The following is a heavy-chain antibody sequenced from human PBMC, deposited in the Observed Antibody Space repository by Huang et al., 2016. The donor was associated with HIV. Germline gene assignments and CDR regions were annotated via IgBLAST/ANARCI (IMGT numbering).Heavy chain of an antibody. CDR2: ISYDGSNK. V-gene: IGHV3-30*18. CDR1: GFSFSTYG. J-gene: IGHJ4*02. CDR3: AKDGADEEWDIDY. D-gene: IGHD1-26*01. Sequence: VQLVESGGGVVQPGRSLRLACDASGFSFSTYGLHWFRQAPGKGMEWVSIISYDGSNKYYAHSVKGRFTISRDTSENKVYLQMNSLRHEDTAVYYCAKDGADEEWDIDYWGQGTLVTVSS.